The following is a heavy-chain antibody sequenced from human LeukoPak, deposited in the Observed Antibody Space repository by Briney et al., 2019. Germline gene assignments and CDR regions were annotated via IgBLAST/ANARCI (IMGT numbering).Heavy chain of an antibody. J-gene: IGHJ6*02. Sequence: GGSLRLSCAASGFTFNYYAMHWVRQAPGKGLEWVSGISWKSGVTDYADSVKGRFTVSRDNAKNSLYLQMNSLRAEDTALYYCAKEMREVGANRYYHGMDVWGQGTTVTVSS. CDR1: GFTFNYYA. D-gene: IGHD1-26*01. V-gene: IGHV3-9*01. CDR2: ISWKSGVT. CDR3: AKEMREVGANRYYHGMDV.